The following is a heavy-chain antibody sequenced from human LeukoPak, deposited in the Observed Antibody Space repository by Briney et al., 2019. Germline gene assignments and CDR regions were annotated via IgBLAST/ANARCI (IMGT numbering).Heavy chain of an antibody. CDR3: ARGIAAAALTRDDYFDY. CDR1: GFTVSSNY. D-gene: IGHD6-13*01. V-gene: IGHV3-53*01. Sequence: PGGSPRLSCAASGFTVSSNYMSWVRQAPGKGLEWVSVIYSGGSTYYADSVKGRFTISRDNSKNTLYLQMNSLRAEDTAVYYCARGIAAAALTRDDYFDYWGQGTLVTVSS. CDR2: IYSGGST. J-gene: IGHJ4*02.